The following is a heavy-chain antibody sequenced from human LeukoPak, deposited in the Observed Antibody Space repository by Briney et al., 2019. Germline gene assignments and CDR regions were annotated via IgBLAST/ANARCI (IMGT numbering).Heavy chain of an antibody. CDR3: AREDGRPYYFDY. CDR2: IYYSGST. CDR1: GGSISSSSYY. D-gene: IGHD6-25*01. J-gene: IGHJ4*02. V-gene: IGHV4-61*01. Sequence: SETLSLTCTVSGGSISSSSYYWSWIRQPPGKGLEWIGYIYYSGSTNYNPSLQSRVTISVDTSKNQFSLKLSSVTAADTAVYYCAREDGRPYYFDYWGQGTLVTVSS.